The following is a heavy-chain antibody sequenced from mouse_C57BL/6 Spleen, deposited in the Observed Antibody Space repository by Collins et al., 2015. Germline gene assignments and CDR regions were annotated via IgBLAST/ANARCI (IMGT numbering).Heavy chain of an antibody. V-gene: IGHV1-19*01. CDR2: INPYNGGT. D-gene: IGHD1-1*01. CDR1: GYTFTDYY. Sequence: EVQLQQSGPVLVKPGASVKMSCKASGYTFTDYYMNWVKQSHGKSLEWIGVINPYNGGTSYNQKFKGKATLTVDKSSSTAYMELNSLTSEDSAVYYCARRGHYYGSSSYAMDYWGQGTSATVSS. J-gene: IGHJ4*01. CDR3: ARRGHYYGSSSYAMDY.